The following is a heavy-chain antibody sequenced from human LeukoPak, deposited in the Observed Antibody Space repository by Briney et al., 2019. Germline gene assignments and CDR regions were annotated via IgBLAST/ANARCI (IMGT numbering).Heavy chain of an antibody. CDR2: INHSGST. CDR1: GFIFRDYI. CDR3: ARGLTYCSSTSCYGVGWFDP. V-gene: IGHV4-34*01. J-gene: IGHJ5*02. Sequence: GSLRLSCAGSGFIFRDYIMDWIRQPPGKGLEWIGEINHSGSTNYNPSLKSRVTISVDTSKNQFSLKLSSVTAADTAVYYCARGLTYCSSTSCYGVGWFDPRGQGTLVTVSS. D-gene: IGHD2-2*01.